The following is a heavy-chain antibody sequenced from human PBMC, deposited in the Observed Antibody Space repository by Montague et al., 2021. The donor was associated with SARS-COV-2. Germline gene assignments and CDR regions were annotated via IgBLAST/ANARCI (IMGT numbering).Heavy chain of an antibody. D-gene: IGHD3-9*01. Sequence: PETVLEWKKKIYDSDTTNNNPSFWSRVSMSSDRSKNQFSLKLTSVTPADTAVYYCARAANILSGFYNHPFEYWGQGILVTVSS. J-gene: IGHJ4*02. CDR3: ARAANILSGFYNHPFEY. CDR2: IYDSDTT. V-gene: IGHV4-59*13.